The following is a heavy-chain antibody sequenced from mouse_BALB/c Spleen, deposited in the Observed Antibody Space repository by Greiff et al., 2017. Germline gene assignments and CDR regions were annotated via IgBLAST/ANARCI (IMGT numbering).Heavy chain of an antibody. V-gene: IGHV2-5-1*01. CDR3: AKNYYGNYDYAMDY. CDR1: GFSLTSYG. CDR2: IWRGGST. Sequence: VQRVESGPSLVQPSQSLSITCTVSGFSLTSYGVHWVRQSPGKGLEWLGVIWRGGSTDYNAAFMSRLSITKDNSKSQVFFKMNSLQADDTAIYYCAKNYYGNYDYAMDYWGQGTSVTVSS. D-gene: IGHD2-1*01. J-gene: IGHJ4*01.